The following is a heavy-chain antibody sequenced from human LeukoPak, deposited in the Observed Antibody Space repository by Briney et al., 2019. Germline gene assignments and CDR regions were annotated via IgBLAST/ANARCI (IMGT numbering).Heavy chain of an antibody. J-gene: IGHJ3*02. Sequence: GGSLRLSCAASGFSFSSYTMSWVRQAPGKGLEWVSGISGSDGRTNYADSVKGRFTISRDNFKNTLYLQMNSLRAEDTAVYYCARGFVVPAAPGAFDIWGQGTMVTVSS. D-gene: IGHD2-2*01. CDR2: ISGSDGRT. CDR1: GFSFSSYT. CDR3: ARGFVVPAAPGAFDI. V-gene: IGHV3-23*01.